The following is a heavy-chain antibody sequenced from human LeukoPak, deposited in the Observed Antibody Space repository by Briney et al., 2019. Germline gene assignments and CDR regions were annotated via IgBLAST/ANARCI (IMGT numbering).Heavy chain of an antibody. Sequence: SETLSLTCAVYGGSFSGYYWSWIRQPPGKGLEWIGEINHSGSTNYNPSLKSRVTISVDTSKNQFSLKLSSVTAADTAVYYCAREDYDFWSTNYWGQGTRVTVSS. V-gene: IGHV4-34*01. CDR1: GGSFSGYY. J-gene: IGHJ4*02. D-gene: IGHD3-3*01. CDR2: INHSGST. CDR3: AREDYDFWSTNY.